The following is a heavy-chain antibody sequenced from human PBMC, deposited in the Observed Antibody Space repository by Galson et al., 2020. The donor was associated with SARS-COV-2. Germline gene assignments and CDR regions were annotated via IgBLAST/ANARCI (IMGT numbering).Heavy chain of an antibody. V-gene: IGHV3-23*01. CDR1: GFAFSNYA. CDR2: ISGYAITT. Sequence: AGSLRLSCTASGFAFSNYAMSCVRQAPGKGLELVSAISGYAITTYYPDSVKGRFTISRDNSKNTLYLQMNSLRAEDTAVYYCAKGANVVSTIHYWGQGTLVTVSS. CDR3: AKGANVVSTIHY. J-gene: IGHJ4*02. D-gene: IGHD5-12*01.